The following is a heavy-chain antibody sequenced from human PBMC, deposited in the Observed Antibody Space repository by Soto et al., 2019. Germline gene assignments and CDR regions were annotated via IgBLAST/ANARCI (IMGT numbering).Heavy chain of an antibody. V-gene: IGHV4-38-2*02. Sequence: SETLSLTCAVSGFSINSGGFWGWIRQPPGKGLEWIGSVFHSGTAYYNPSLKSRVIISVDTSKNQFSLDLNSVTAEDTAVYFCARDPHYYYNNRDYVEYWGRGILVTVSS. J-gene: IGHJ4*02. CDR3: ARDPHYYYNNRDYVEY. CDR1: GFSINSGGF. D-gene: IGHD3-22*01. CDR2: VFHSGTA.